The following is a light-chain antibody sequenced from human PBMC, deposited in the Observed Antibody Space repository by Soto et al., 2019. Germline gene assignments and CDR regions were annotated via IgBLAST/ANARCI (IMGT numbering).Light chain of an antibody. V-gene: IGLV1-40*01. CDR1: IGADFD. CDR3: QSYDTSLSGSVV. J-gene: IGLJ2*01. CDR2: GHN. Sequence: QPVLTQPPSVSGAPGQRVTISCTNIGADFDVLWYQQLPGTAPKLLIYGHNNRPSGVPDRFSASKSGTSASLAITGLQAEDEADYYCQSYDTSLSGSVVFGGGTKLTVL.